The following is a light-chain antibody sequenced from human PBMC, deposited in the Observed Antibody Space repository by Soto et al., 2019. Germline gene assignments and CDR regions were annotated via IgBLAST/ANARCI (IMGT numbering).Light chain of an antibody. CDR2: AAA. V-gene: IGKV1-39*01. CDR1: QSISNH. CDR3: QQSYSSPPT. J-gene: IGKJ1*01. Sequence: DIQMTQSPSSLSASVEDRVIITCRASQSISNHLNWYQHKPGKAPKLLIFAAASLQSGVPSRFSGSRSGPSFTLTISSLQPEDFATYYCQQSYSSPPTFGQGTKVEIK.